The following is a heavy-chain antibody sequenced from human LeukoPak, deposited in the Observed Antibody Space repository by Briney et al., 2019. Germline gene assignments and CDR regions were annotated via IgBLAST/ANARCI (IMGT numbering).Heavy chain of an antibody. CDR1: GFTFDDYG. CDR3: AKDPVSSVTGPIDY. V-gene: IGHV3-9*01. J-gene: IGHJ4*02. CDR2: ISWNSGSI. Sequence: GGSLRLSCAASGFTFDDYGMSWVRQAPGKGLEWASGISWNSGSIGYADSVKGRFTISRDNAKNSLYLQMNSLRAEDTALYYCAKDPVSSVTGPIDYWGQGTLVTVSS. D-gene: IGHD1-7*01.